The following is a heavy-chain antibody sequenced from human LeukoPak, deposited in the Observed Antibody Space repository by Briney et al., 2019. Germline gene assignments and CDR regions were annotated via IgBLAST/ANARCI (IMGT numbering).Heavy chain of an antibody. CDR3: AACAGDCYTADY. J-gene: IGHJ4*02. V-gene: IGHV1-69*04. Sequence: ASVSVSCKASGGTFISYAFNWVRQAPGQGLEWMGRIVPVAGIENLAQKFQGRVTMTADKSTSTTYMELSSVRSDDTAVYYCAACAGDCYTADYWGQGTQVTVSS. CDR1: GGTFISYA. CDR2: IVPVAGIE. D-gene: IGHD2-21*02.